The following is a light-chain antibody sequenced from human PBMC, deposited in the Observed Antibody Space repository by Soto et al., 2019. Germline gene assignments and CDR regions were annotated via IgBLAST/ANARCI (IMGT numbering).Light chain of an antibody. CDR1: QSVNSN. J-gene: IGKJ1*01. V-gene: IGKV3-15*01. CDR2: GAS. Sequence: EIVLMQSPGTLSLSPGERDPLSCRASQSVNSNLAWYPQKPGQAPRLLIYGASTRATGIPARFSGSGSGTEFTLTISSLQSEDFAVYYCQQYNNWPRTFGQGTKVDNK. CDR3: QQYNNWPRT.